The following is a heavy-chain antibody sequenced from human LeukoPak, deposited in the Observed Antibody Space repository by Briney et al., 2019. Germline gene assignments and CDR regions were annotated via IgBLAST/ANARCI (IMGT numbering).Heavy chain of an antibody. CDR1: GGSISSYY. Sequence: SETLSLTCTVSGGSISSYYWSWIRQPPGKGLEWIGYIYYSGSTNYNPSLKSRVTISVDTSKNQFSLKLSSVTAADTAVYYCARELVVPAAMVDYWGQGTLVTVSS. CDR2: IYYSGST. CDR3: ARELVVPAAMVDY. J-gene: IGHJ4*02. V-gene: IGHV4-59*01. D-gene: IGHD2-2*01.